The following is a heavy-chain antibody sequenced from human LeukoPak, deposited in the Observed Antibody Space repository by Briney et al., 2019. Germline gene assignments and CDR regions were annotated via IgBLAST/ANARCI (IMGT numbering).Heavy chain of an antibody. Sequence: GGCLRLSCAASGFTFSSYDMHWVRHATGKGLEWVSAIGTAGDTYYPGSVKGRFTISRENAKNSLYLQMNSLRAGDTAVYYCARGFGAAGNDAFDIWGQGTMVTVSS. V-gene: IGHV3-13*01. CDR3: ARGFGAAGNDAFDI. J-gene: IGHJ3*02. CDR2: IGTAGDT. CDR1: GFTFSSYD. D-gene: IGHD6-13*01.